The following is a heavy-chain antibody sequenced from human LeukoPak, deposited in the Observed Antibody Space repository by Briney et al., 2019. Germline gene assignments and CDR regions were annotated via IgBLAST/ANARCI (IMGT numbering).Heavy chain of an antibody. Sequence: GGSLRLSCAASGFTFSSYSMNWVRQAPGKGLEWVSSISSSSYIYYADSVKGRFTISRDNAKNSLYLQMNSLRAEDTAVYYCAGAYGDYVGHHYYYMDVWGKGTTVTVSS. V-gene: IGHV3-21*01. CDR1: GFTFSSYS. CDR2: ISSSSYI. CDR3: AGAYGDYVGHHYYYMDV. D-gene: IGHD4-17*01. J-gene: IGHJ6*03.